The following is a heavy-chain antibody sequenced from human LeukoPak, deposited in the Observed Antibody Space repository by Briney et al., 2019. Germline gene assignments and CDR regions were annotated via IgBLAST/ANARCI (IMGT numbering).Heavy chain of an antibody. V-gene: IGHV3-7*01. CDR3: TRRLDD. CDR2: IKHDESEK. Sequence: GGSLRLSCAASGFSLNMDWMDGVRQAPGKGLEWVANIKHDESEKNYLDSVKGRFTISRDNAQNSLYLQMNGLRVEDTAVYYCTRRLDDWGQGTLVTVSS. D-gene: IGHD3-16*01. J-gene: IGHJ4*02. CDR1: GFSLNMDW.